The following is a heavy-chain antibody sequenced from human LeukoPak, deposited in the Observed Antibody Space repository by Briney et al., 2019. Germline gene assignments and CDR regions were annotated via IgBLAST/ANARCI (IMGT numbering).Heavy chain of an antibody. V-gene: IGHV5-51*01. CDR1: GYSFSSYW. CDR3: ARPGHSGTGPFHH. D-gene: IGHD3-10*01. CDR2: IYPGDADT. Sequence: GGSLKISCQGSGYSFSSYWIGWVRQLPGRGREWMGIIYPGDADTRYSPSFQGQVTISADRARTTAYLQWRSLKASDPAIYCCARPGHSGTGPFHHWGQGTLVPVSS. J-gene: IGHJ4*02.